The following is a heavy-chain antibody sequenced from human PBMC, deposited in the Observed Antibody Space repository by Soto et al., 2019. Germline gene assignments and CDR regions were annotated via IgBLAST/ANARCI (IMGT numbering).Heavy chain of an antibody. D-gene: IGHD6-13*01. CDR2: LFFSGST. CDR1: GCSISGYY. J-gene: IGHJ4*02. V-gene: IGHV4-59*01. Sequence: SETLSLTCTVSGCSISGYYWSWIRQPPGKGLEWIGYLFFSGSTNYNPSLQSRVTISVDTSKNQFSLKLTSVTAADTAVYYCAGETLGIAFDYWGQGTLVTVSS. CDR3: AGETLGIAFDY.